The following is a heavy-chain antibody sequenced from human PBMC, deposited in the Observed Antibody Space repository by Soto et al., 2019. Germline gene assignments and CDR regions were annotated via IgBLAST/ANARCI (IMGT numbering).Heavy chain of an antibody. D-gene: IGHD1-20*01. CDR3: ARGITGGMDV. Sequence: GSLGISCAGSGLTFRSHWMHWVRQAPDKGLVWVSQINPDGRITTYADSVNGRFTFSRENAKNTLYLQMNSLRVEDTDVYYCARGITGGMDVWGQGTTVTVSS. CDR1: GLTFRSHW. CDR2: INPDGRIT. J-gene: IGHJ6*02. V-gene: IGHV3-74*01.